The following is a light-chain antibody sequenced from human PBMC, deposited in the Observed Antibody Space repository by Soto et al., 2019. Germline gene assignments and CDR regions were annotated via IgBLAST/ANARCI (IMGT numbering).Light chain of an antibody. CDR3: QHYTSYSEA. Sequence: DIQVSQSPSTQSGSVGDRVTITCRASQTISSWLAWYQQKPGKAPKLLIYKASTLKSGVPSRFSGSGSGTEFTLTISSLQPDDFATYYCQHYTSYSEAFGQGTKVDI. CDR1: QTISSW. CDR2: KAS. J-gene: IGKJ1*01. V-gene: IGKV1-5*03.